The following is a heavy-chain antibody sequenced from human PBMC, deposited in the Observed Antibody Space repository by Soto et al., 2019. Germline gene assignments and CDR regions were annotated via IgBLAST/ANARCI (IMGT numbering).Heavy chain of an antibody. D-gene: IGHD5-12*01. CDR2: ISYDGSNK. CDR3: ARDYYRFNSGYGFSMDV. CDR1: GFTFSSYA. Sequence: PGGSLRLSCAASGFTFSSYAMHWVSQAPGKGLEWVAVISYDGSNKYYADSVKGRFTISRDNSKNTLYLQMNSLRAEDTAVYYCARDYYRFNSGYGFSMDVWGQGTTVTVSS. J-gene: IGHJ6*02. V-gene: IGHV3-30-3*01.